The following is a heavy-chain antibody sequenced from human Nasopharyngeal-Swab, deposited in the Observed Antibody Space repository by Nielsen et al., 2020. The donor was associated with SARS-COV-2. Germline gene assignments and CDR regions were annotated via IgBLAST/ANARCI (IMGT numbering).Heavy chain of an antibody. CDR3: AKDASVYGIPYHFDY. CDR1: GFTFSSYG. J-gene: IGHJ4*02. V-gene: IGHV3-30*18. Sequence: GESLKISCAASGFTFSSYGMHWVRQAPGKGLEWVAVISYDGSNKYYADSVKGRFTISRDNSKNTLYLQMNSLRAEDTAVFYCAKDASVYGIPYHFDYWGQGTPVTVSS. D-gene: IGHD2-8*01. CDR2: ISYDGSNK.